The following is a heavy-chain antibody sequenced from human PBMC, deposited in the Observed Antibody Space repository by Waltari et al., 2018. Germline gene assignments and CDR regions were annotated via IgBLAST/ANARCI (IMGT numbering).Heavy chain of an antibody. D-gene: IGHD3-22*01. V-gene: IGHV3-23*01. J-gene: IGHJ4*02. CDR3: ARHLYSIDYLELAK. CDR2: ISDSGVIT. Sequence: EEHLLESGGGLAQPGGYLRLSGAASGFNFIRYAMSWVRQAPGKGLEWVSGISDSGVITKYADSVKGRFTVSRDNSKNTVFLHLNSLRAEDTAIYYCARHLYSIDYLELAKWGQGTLVTVSS. CDR1: GFNFIRYA.